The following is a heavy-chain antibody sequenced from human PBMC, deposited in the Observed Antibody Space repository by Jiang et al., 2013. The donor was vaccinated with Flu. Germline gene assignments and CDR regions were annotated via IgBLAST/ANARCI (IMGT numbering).Heavy chain of an antibody. CDR2: INPNSGGT. J-gene: IGHJ4*02. V-gene: IGHV1-2*06. D-gene: IGHD6-13*01. CDR3: AREGAAAGLSVDY. CDR1: GYTFSGNY. Sequence: SGAEVKKPGASVKVSCKSSGYTFSGNYIHWVRQAPGQGLEWMGRINPNSGGTNLAQKFQGRVTMTRDTSISTAHMELSGLRSDDTAVYYCAREGAAAGLSVDYWGQGTLVTVSS.